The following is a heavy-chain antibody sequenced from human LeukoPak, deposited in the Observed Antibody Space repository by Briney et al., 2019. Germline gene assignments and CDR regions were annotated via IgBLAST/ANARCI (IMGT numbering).Heavy chain of an antibody. CDR1: AFTFSSSG. D-gene: IGHD6-13*01. CDR3: AKDARFSSSWFSDY. Sequence: GGTLRLSCAASAFTFSSSGMTWVRQAPGKGLEWVSSISGRSESTYFADSVKGRFTISRDNSKRMLYLQMNSLRAEDTAVYYCAKDARFSSSWFSDYWGQGTLVTVSS. J-gene: IGHJ4*02. CDR2: ISGRSEST. V-gene: IGHV3-23*01.